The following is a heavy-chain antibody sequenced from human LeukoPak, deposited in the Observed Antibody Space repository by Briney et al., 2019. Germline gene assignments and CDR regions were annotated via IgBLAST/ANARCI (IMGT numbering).Heavy chain of an antibody. J-gene: IGHJ4*02. CDR1: GFTFSSYS. CDR2: ISSSSSTI. Sequence: GGSLRLSCAASGFTFSSYSMNWVRQAPGKGLEWVSYISSSSSTIYYADSVKGRFTISRDNSKNTLYLQMNSLRADDTAVYYCAKAGSGHYYDYWGQGTLVTVSS. CDR3: AKAGSGHYYDY. D-gene: IGHD3-22*01. V-gene: IGHV3-48*01.